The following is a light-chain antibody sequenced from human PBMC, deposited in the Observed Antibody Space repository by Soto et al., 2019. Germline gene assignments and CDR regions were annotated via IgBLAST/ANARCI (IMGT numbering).Light chain of an antibody. CDR2: EVS. CDR3: MQSIQLPRT. V-gene: IGKV2D-29*01. CDR1: QSLLHSDGKTY. J-gene: IGKJ1*01. Sequence: DIVMTQTPLSLPVTPGQPASISCKSSQSLLHSDGKTYLYWYLQRSGQPPQLLIHEVSNRFSGVPDMFSGSGSGTDFTLEISRVEAEDVGSYYCMQSIQLPRTFGQGTKVEIK.